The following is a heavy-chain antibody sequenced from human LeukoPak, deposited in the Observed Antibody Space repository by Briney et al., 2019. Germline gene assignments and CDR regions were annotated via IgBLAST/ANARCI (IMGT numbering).Heavy chain of an antibody. J-gene: IGHJ4*02. CDR1: GYTFTSYG. V-gene: IGHV1-18*01. CDR3: ARTAYLRSARFYFDY. Sequence: ASVKVSCKASGYTFTSYGISWVRQAPGQGLEWMGWGSAYNGNTNYAQKLQGRVTMTTDTSTSTAYMELRSLRSDDTAVYYCARTAYLRSARFYFDYWGQGTLVTVSS. D-gene: IGHD6-6*01. CDR2: GSAYNGNT.